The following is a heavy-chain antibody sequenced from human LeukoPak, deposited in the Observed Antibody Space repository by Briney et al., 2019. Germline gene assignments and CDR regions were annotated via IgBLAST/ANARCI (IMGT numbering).Heavy chain of an antibody. CDR1: GFTFSSYG. CDR3: AKNLGDGYNLDYYYGMDV. D-gene: IGHD5-24*01. CDR2: ISYDGSNK. Sequence: RSLRLSCAASGFTFSSYGMHWVRQAPGKGLEWVAVISYDGSNKYYADSVKGRFTISRDNSKNTLYLQMNSLRAEDTAVYYCAKNLGDGYNLDYYYGMDVWGQGTTVTVSS. J-gene: IGHJ6*02. V-gene: IGHV3-30*18.